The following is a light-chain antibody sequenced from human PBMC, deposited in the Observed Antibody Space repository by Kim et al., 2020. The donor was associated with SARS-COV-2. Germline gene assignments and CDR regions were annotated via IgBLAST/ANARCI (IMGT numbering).Light chain of an antibody. V-gene: IGKV3-15*01. CDR2: GIS. J-gene: IGKJ4*01. Sequence: SPGETVTRPCRASQSVRSDYLVWYQQKPGQSPRLLIYGISTRATGIPARFSGSGSGTEFTLTISSLQSEDFAVYYCQHYSNWPLTFGGGTKVDIK. CDR1: QSVRSD. CDR3: QHYSNWPLT.